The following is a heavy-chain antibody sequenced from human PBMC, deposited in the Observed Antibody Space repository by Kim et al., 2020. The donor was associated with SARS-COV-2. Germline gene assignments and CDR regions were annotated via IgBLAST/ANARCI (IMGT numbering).Heavy chain of an antibody. CDR2: ISYDGSNK. Sequence: GGSLRLSCAASGFTFSSYGMHWVRQAPGKGLEWVAVISYDGSNKYYADSVKGRFTISRDDSKNTLYLQMNSLRAEDTAVYYCAKAALAAGLDYWGQGTLVTVSS. V-gene: IGHV3-30*18. D-gene: IGHD6-13*01. CDR1: GFTFSSYG. CDR3: AKAALAAGLDY. J-gene: IGHJ4*02.